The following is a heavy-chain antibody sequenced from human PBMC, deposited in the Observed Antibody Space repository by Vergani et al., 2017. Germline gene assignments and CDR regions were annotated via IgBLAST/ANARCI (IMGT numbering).Heavy chain of an antibody. J-gene: IGHJ6*02. D-gene: IGHD2-2*01. CDR3: AKDCGQLPIPYGMDV. Sequence: QVQLVESGGGVVQPGRSLRLSCAASGFTFSSYGMHWVRQAPGKGLEWVAVISYDGSNKYYADSVKGRFTISRDNSKNTLYLQMNSLRAEDTAVYYCAKDCGQLPIPYGMDVWGQGTTVTVSS. CDR1: GFTFSSYG. CDR2: ISYDGSNK. V-gene: IGHV3-30*18.